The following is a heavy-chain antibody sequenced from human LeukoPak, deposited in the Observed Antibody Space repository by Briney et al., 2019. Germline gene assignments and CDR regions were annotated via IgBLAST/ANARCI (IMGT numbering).Heavy chain of an antibody. J-gene: IGHJ4*02. CDR3: ARVGPGYTYVYGAPYYFDS. Sequence: PGRSLRLSCAASGFTVSSYYMSWVRQPPGKGLEWVSLLFSGGNTYYADSVKGRFTISRHNSGNTLYLQMNNLRAEDTAVYYCARVGPGYTYVYGAPYYFDSWGQGTLVTVSS. V-gene: IGHV3-53*04. CDR1: GFTVSSYY. D-gene: IGHD5-18*01. CDR2: LFSGGNT.